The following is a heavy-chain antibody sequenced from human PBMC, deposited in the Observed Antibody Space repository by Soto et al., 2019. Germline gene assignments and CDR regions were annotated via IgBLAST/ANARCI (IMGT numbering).Heavy chain of an antibody. CDR3: AKDSDFWSGYLDFDY. CDR2: ISGSGGST. CDR1: GFTFSSYS. V-gene: IGHV3-23*01. D-gene: IGHD3-3*01. J-gene: IGHJ4*02. Sequence: GGSKILSCAASGFTFSSYSVSWVRQAPGKGLEWVSAISGSGGSTYYADSVKGRFTISRDNSKNTLYLQMNSLRAEDTAVYYCAKDSDFWSGYLDFDYWGQGTLVTVSS.